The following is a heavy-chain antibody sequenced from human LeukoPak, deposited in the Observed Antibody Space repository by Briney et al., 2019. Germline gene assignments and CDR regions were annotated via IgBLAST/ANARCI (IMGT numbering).Heavy chain of an antibody. CDR2: ISSSGSPI. CDR3: AELGITMIGGV. CDR1: GFTFSTYS. D-gene: IGHD3-10*02. J-gene: IGHJ6*04. V-gene: IGHV3-48*04. Sequence: GGSLRLSCAASGFTFSTYSMNWVRQTPGKGLEWVSYISSSGSPIYYADSVKGRFTISRDNAKNSLYLQMNSLRAEDTAVYYCAELGITMIGGVWGKGTTVTISS.